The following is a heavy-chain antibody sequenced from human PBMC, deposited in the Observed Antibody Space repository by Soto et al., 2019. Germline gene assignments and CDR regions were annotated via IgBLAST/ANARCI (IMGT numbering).Heavy chain of an antibody. Sequence: SGPTLVNPTQTLTLTCTFSGFSLSTSGMCVSWIRQPPGKSLEWLALIDWDDDKYYSTSLKTRLTISKDTSKNQVVLTMTNMDPVDTAAYYCARTGYSSGLDAFDIWGQGTMVTVSS. J-gene: IGHJ3*02. CDR2: IDWDDDK. D-gene: IGHD6-19*01. V-gene: IGHV2-70*01. CDR1: GFSLSTSGMC. CDR3: ARTGYSSGLDAFDI.